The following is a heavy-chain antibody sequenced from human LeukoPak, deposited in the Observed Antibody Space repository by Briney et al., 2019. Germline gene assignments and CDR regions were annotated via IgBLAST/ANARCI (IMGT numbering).Heavy chain of an antibody. CDR3: AREKIGRITIFGVVIQYFDY. J-gene: IGHJ4*02. CDR1: GGTFSSYT. V-gene: IGHV1-69*04. D-gene: IGHD3-3*01. CDR2: IIPILGIA. Sequence: ASVKLSCKASGGTFSSYTISWVRQAPGQGLEWMGRIIPILGIANYAQKFQGRVTITADKSTSTAYMELSSLRSEDTAVYYCAREKIGRITIFGVVIQYFDYWGQGTLVTVSS.